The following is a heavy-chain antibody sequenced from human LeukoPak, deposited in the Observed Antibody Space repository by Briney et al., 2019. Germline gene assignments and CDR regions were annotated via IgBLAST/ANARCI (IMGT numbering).Heavy chain of an antibody. D-gene: IGHD2-15*01. CDR3: ARGGGGFDY. CDR2: IYYSGST. Sequence: SETLSLTCTVSGGSISSHYWSWIRQPPGKGLEWIGYIYYSGSTNYNPSLKSRVTISVDTSKNQFSLKLSSVTAADTAVYYCARGGGGFDYWGQGTLVTVSS. CDR1: GGSISSHY. V-gene: IGHV4-59*11. J-gene: IGHJ4*02.